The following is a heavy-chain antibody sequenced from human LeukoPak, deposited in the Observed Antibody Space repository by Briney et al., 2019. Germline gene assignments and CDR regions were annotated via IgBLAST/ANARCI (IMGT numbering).Heavy chain of an antibody. CDR3: ARDISGGYFNWFDS. CDR2: ISWTSEDI. J-gene: IGHJ5*01. Sequence: GGSLRLSCAASGFRLGDYAMHWVRQAPGKGLEWVSGISWTSEDIGYAESVKGRFTISRDNAKNSLYLQMNSQTSDDTALYYCARDISGGYFNWFDSWGQGTLVFVSS. V-gene: IGHV3-9*01. CDR1: GFRLGDYA. D-gene: IGHD2-15*01.